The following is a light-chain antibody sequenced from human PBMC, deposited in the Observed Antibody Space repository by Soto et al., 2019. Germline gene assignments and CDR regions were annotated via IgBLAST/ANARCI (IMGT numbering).Light chain of an antibody. CDR3: TSFTPSSTGV. Sequence: QSALTQAASVSGSPGQSITISCTGTSSDIGRYNYVSWYQQHPGRAPKLMMYEVTNRPSGVSNRFSGSKSGNTASLTISGLQAEDEADYYCTSFTPSSTGVFAGGTKLTVL. J-gene: IGLJ3*02. CDR2: EVT. V-gene: IGLV2-14*01. CDR1: SSDIGRYNY.